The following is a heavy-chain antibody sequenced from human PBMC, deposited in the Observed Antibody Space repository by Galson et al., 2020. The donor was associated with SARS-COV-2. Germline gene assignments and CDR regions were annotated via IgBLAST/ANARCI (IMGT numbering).Heavy chain of an antibody. CDR3: ARDHYIWDRGYYYYYMDV. CDR1: GFTFSSYW. Sequence: QLGASLKISCAASGFTFSSYWMSWVRQAPGKGLEWVANIKQDGSEQYYVDSEKGRFTISRDNAKNSMYLQMNSLRAEDTAVYYCARDHYIWDRGYYYYYMDVWGKGTTVTVSS. V-gene: IGHV3-7*01. CDR2: IKQDGSEQ. J-gene: IGHJ6*03. D-gene: IGHD3-16*01.